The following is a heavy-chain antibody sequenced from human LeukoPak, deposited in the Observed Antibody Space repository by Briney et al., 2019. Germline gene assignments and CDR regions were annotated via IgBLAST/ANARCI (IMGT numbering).Heavy chain of an antibody. CDR1: GGSVSSGSYY. CDR3: ARVTQSRGYSYSIDY. D-gene: IGHD5-18*01. V-gene: IGHV4-61*01. J-gene: IGHJ4*02. Sequence: SETLSLTCTVSGGSVSSGSYYWSWLRQPPGRGVEGSGYISFSGSTNYNPSLKSRVTISVDTSKNQFSLKLSSVTAADTAVYYCARVTQSRGYSYSIDYWGQGTLVTVSS. CDR2: ISFSGST.